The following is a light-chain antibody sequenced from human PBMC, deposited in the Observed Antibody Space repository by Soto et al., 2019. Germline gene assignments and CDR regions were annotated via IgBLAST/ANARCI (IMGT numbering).Light chain of an antibody. J-gene: IGKJ5*01. CDR2: DTS. Sequence: EIVLTQPPGTLALSPGERATLSCRASQSVSSSYLAWYQQKPGQAPRLLIYDTSTRATAIPDRFSGSGSGTYFTLTITRLEPEDFAVYYCQQYGSSPITCGQGTRLEIK. CDR3: QQYGSSPIT. CDR1: QSVSSSY. V-gene: IGKV3-20*01.